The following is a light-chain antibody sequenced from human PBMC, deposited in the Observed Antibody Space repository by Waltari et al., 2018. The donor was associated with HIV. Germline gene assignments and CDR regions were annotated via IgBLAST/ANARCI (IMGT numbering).Light chain of an antibody. J-gene: IGLJ1*01. CDR1: VGDIGPYIF. V-gene: IGLV2-14*01. CDR2: DVR. Sequence: QSVLTKPASMSGPPGQLITIPCTGSVGDIGPYIFVSWFQKYPDQAPTLIIFDVRSRPSGVSSRFSGSKSGNTASLTISGLQTEDEATYFGSSYSRQGDSYIVGTGT. CDR3: SSYSRQGDSYI.